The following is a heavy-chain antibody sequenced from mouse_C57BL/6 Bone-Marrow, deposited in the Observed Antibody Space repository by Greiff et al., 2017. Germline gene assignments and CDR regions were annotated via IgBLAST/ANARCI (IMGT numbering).Heavy chain of an antibody. D-gene: IGHD1-1*01. CDR1: GFNIKDDY. V-gene: IGHV14-4*01. Sequence: VQLQQSGAELVRPGASVTLSCTASGFNIKDDYMHWVKQRPEQGLEGIGGIVPENGDTEYASSFQGQGSITADTSSNTAYLQRSSLTSEDTAVYYCIPVTTVVARGYWGKGTTLTVPS. CDR3: IPVTTVVARGY. CDR2: IVPENGDT. J-gene: IGHJ2*01.